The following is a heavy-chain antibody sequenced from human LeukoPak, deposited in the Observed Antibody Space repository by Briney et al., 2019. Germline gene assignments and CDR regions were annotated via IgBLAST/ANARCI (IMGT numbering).Heavy chain of an antibody. V-gene: IGHV3-21*01. J-gene: IGHJ4*02. CDR3: AKDHGVYFDWSLTPPQFFDY. D-gene: IGHD3-9*01. Sequence: GGSLRLSCAASGFTFSNASMNWVRQAPGKGLEWVSSISSSSSYIYYADSVKGRFTISRDNAKNSLYLQMNSLRAEDTAVYYCAKDHGVYFDWSLTPPQFFDYWGQGTLVTVSS. CDR1: GFTFSNAS. CDR2: ISSSSSYI.